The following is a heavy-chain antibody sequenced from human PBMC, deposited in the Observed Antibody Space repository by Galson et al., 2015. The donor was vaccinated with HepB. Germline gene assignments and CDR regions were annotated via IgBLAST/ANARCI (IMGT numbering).Heavy chain of an antibody. Sequence: SLRLSCAASGFTFNPYTMHWVRQAPGKGLEWVATISSAGTTQYYADSVRGRFTISRDNSQNILDLQMNTLRREDTAVYYCARDAMGRGSGSYSAFDYWGQGTLVTVSS. J-gene: IGHJ4*02. CDR1: GFTFNPYT. V-gene: IGHV3-30-3*01. CDR3: ARDAMGRGSGSYSAFDY. CDR2: ISSAGTTQ. D-gene: IGHD1-26*01.